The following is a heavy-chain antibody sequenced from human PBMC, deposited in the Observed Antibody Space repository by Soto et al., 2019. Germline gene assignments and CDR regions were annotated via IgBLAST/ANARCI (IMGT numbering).Heavy chain of an antibody. V-gene: IGHV1-2*04. Sequence: VQLVQSGAEVKKPGASVKVSCKASGYTFTGYYMHWVRQAPGQGLEWMGWINPNSGGTNYAQKFQGWVTMTRDTSISTAYMELSRLRSDDTAVYYCARGDAADIVLMVYAMAYWGQGTLVTVSS. CDR1: GYTFTGYY. CDR2: INPNSGGT. CDR3: ARGDAADIVLMVYAMAY. J-gene: IGHJ4*02. D-gene: IGHD2-8*01.